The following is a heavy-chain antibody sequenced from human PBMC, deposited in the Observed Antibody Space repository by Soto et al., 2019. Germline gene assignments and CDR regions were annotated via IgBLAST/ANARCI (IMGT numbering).Heavy chain of an antibody. Sequence: PGESLKISCKGSGYSSTSYWIGWVRQMPGKGLEWMGIIYPGDSDTRYSPSFQGQVTISTDKSISTAYLQWSSLKASDTAMYYCARNIAAALFPSGMDVWGQGTTVTVSS. CDR3: ARNIAAALFPSGMDV. CDR1: GYSSTSYW. CDR2: IYPGDSDT. J-gene: IGHJ6*02. D-gene: IGHD6-13*01. V-gene: IGHV5-51*01.